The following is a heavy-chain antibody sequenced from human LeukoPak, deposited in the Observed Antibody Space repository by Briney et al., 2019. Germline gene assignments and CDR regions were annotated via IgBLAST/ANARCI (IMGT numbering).Heavy chain of an antibody. J-gene: IGHJ4*02. D-gene: IGHD3-22*01. V-gene: IGHV3-23*01. CDR1: GFTFSSYG. CDR3: AKDPTAYYYDSSGYYDY. CDR2: ISGSGGST. Sequence: GGSLRLSCAASGFTFSSYGMSWVRQAPGKGLEWVSAISGSGGSTYYADSVKGRFTISRDNSKNTLYLQMNSLRAEDTAVYYCAKDPTAYYYDSSGYYDYWGQGTLVTVSS.